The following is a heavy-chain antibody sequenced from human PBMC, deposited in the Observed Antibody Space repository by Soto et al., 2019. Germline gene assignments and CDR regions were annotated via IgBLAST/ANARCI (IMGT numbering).Heavy chain of an antibody. Sequence: SETLSLTCAVYGGSFSGYYWSWIRQPPGKGLEWIGEINHSGSTNYNPSLKSRVTISVDTSKNQFSLKLSSVTAADTAVYFCARDYPYFTVTTSGGMDVWGQGTTVTVSS. CDR2: INHSGST. CDR3: ARDYPYFTVTTSGGMDV. J-gene: IGHJ6*02. V-gene: IGHV4-34*01. D-gene: IGHD4-17*01. CDR1: GGSFSGYY.